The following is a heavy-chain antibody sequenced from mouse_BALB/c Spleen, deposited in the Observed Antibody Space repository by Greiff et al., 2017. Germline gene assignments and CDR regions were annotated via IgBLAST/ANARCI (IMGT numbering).Heavy chain of an antibody. CDR2: IDPENGDT. D-gene: IGHD2-10*02. Sequence: EVQLQESGAELVRSGASVKLSCTASGFNIKDYYMHWVKQRPEQGLEWIGWIDPENGDTEYAPKFQGKATMTADTSSNTAYPQLSSLTSEDTAVYYCNARKYGIWYFDVWGEGTTVTVSS. J-gene: IGHJ1*01. V-gene: IGHV14-4*02. CDR1: GFNIKDYY. CDR3: NARKYGIWYFDV.